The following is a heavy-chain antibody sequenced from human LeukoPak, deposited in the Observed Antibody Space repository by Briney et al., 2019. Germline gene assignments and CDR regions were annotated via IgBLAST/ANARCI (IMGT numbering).Heavy chain of an antibody. CDR2: ISAYNGNT. CDR3: ARVKVWLRAAYNWFDP. Sequence: ASVKVSCKASGYTFTSYGISWVRQAPGQGLEWMGWISAYNGNTNYAQKLQGRVTMTTDTSTSTAYMELRSLRSDDTAVYYCARVKVWLRAAYNWFDPWGQGTLVTVSS. D-gene: IGHD5-12*01. CDR1: GYTFTSYG. V-gene: IGHV1-18*01. J-gene: IGHJ5*02.